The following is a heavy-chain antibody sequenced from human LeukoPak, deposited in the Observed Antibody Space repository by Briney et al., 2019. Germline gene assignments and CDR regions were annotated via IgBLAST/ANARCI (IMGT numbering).Heavy chain of an antibody. CDR3: ARVHGGGSNYFDY. V-gene: IGHV4-4*07. CDR1: GGSINNYY. D-gene: IGHD1-26*01. Sequence: ETLSLTFIVSGGSINNYYWTWIRPPAGKGLEWIGRVYESGSTKYNPSLKSRVTMSVDTSKNQFSLKLSSVTAADTAVYYCARVHGGGSNYFDYWGQGTLVTVSS. J-gene: IGHJ4*02. CDR2: VYESGST.